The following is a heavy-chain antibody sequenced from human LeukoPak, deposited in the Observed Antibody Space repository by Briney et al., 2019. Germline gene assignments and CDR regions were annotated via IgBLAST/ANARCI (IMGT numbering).Heavy chain of an antibody. J-gene: IGHJ4*02. Sequence: GGSLRLSCAASGFTFSNSAMSWVRQAPGKGLEWVSSISGSGDSTYYADSVKGRFTMSRDNSKNTLYLQMNSLRAEDTAVYYRAKDFWSGYYPHYWGQGTLVAVSS. CDR2: ISGSGDST. CDR1: GFTFSNSA. V-gene: IGHV3-23*01. D-gene: IGHD3-3*01. CDR3: AKDFWSGYYPHY.